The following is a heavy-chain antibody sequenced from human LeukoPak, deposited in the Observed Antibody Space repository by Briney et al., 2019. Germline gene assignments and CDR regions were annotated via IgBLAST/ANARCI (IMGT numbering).Heavy chain of an antibody. V-gene: IGHV4-38-2*01. D-gene: IGHD6-6*01. CDR3: ARQAGSSSFDY. CDR1: GYSISSGYY. Sequence: SETLSLTCAVSGYSISSGYYWGWIRQPPGKGLEWIGSIYHSGSTYYNPSLMSRVTISVDTSKNQFSLKLSSVTAADTAVYYCARQAGSSSFDYWGQGTLVTVSS. CDR2: IYHSGST. J-gene: IGHJ4*02.